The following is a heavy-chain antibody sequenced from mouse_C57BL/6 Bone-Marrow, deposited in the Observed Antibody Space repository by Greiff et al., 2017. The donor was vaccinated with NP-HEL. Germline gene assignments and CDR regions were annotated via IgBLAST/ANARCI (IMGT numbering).Heavy chain of an antibody. Sequence: QVQLKQPGAELVMPGASVKLSCKASGYTFTSYWMHWVKQRPGQGLEWIGEIDPSDSYTNYNQKFKGKSTLTVDKSSSTAYMQLSSLTSEDSAVYYCARGYYGSSYGDWFAYWGQGTLVTVSA. CDR3: ARGYYGSSYGDWFAY. D-gene: IGHD1-1*01. V-gene: IGHV1-69*01. CDR2: IDPSDSYT. J-gene: IGHJ3*01. CDR1: GYTFTSYW.